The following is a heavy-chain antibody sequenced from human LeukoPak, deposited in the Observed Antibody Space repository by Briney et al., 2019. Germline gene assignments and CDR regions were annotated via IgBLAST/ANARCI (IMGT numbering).Heavy chain of an antibody. V-gene: IGHV1-46*01. CDR1: GYTFSSYY. D-gene: IGHD2-15*01. CDR2: IIPSDGFT. J-gene: IGHJ3*02. Sequence: GASVKVPCKASGYTFSSYYVHWVRQAPGQGLEWMGMIIPSDGFTSYAQKFQGRVTITADKSTSTAYMELSSLRSEDTAVYYCARDATMVVAADYDAFDIWGQGTMVTVSS. CDR3: ARDATMVVAADYDAFDI.